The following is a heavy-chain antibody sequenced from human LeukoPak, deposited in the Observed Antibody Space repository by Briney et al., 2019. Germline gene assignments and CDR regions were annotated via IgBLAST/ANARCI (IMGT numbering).Heavy chain of an antibody. D-gene: IGHD3-10*01. V-gene: IGHV3-33*08. CDR3: ARGDYYGSRGDY. Sequence: GGSLRLSCAVSGFTFSSYWMSWVRQAPGKGLEWVAVIWYDGSNKYYADSVKGRFTISRDNSKNTLYLQMNSLRAEDTAVYYCARGDYYGSRGDYWGQGTLVTVSS. J-gene: IGHJ4*02. CDR2: IWYDGSNK. CDR1: GFTFSSYW.